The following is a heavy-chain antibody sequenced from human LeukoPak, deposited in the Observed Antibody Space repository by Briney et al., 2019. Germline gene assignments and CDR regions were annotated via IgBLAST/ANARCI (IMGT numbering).Heavy chain of an antibody. CDR3: AKVIAGYYYYGMDV. CDR1: GFTFDDYA. Sequence: PGGSLRLSCAASGFTFDDYAMHWVRQAPGKGLEWVSLISGDGGSTYYADSVKGRFTISRDNSKNSLYLQVNSLRTEDTALYYCAKVIAGYYYYGMDVWGQGTTVTVSS. V-gene: IGHV3-43*02. D-gene: IGHD6-13*01. CDR2: ISGDGGST. J-gene: IGHJ6*02.